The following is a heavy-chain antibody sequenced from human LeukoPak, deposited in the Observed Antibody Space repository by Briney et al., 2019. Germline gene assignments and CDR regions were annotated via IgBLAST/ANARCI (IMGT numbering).Heavy chain of an antibody. CDR3: ARADAPYNWFDP. CDR1: GYTFTGYY. J-gene: IGHJ5*02. V-gene: IGHV1-2*02. CDR2: INPNSGGT. Sequence: GASVKVSCKASGYTFTGYYMHWLRQAPGQGLEWMGWINPNSGGTNYAQKFQGRVTMTRDTSISTAYMELSRLRSDDTAVYYCARADAPYNWFDPWGQGTLVTVSS.